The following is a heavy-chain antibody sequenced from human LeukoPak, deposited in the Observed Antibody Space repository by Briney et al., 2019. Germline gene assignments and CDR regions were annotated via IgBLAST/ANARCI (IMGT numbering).Heavy chain of an antibody. V-gene: IGHV4-4*07. Sequence: SETLSLTCTVSGGSISSYYWSWIRQPAGQGLEWIGRIYTSGSTNYNPSLKSRVTMSVDTSKNQFSLKLSSVTAADTAVYYCARDVTMVRGVIGVFYYYYYYMDVWGKGTTVTISS. J-gene: IGHJ6*03. D-gene: IGHD3-10*01. CDR2: IYTSGST. CDR1: GGSISSYY. CDR3: ARDVTMVRGVIGVFYYYYYYMDV.